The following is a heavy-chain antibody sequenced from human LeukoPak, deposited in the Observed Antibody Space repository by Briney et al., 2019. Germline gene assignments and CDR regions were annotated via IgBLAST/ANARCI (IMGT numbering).Heavy chain of an antibody. CDR3: ARRSSWYLVGYYMDV. CDR2: IKQDGSEK. D-gene: IGHD6-13*01. Sequence: PGGSLRLSCAASGFTFSSYWMSWVRQAPGKGLEWVANIKQDGSEKYYVDSVKGRFTISRDNAKNSLYLQTNSLRAEDTAVYYCARRSSWYLVGYYMDVWGKGTTVTVSS. CDR1: GFTFSSYW. V-gene: IGHV3-7*01. J-gene: IGHJ6*03.